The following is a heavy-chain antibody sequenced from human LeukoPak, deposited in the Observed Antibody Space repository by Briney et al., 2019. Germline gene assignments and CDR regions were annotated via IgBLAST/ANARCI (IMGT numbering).Heavy chain of an antibody. CDR2: ISSSGSTI. CDR1: GFTFSGYS. D-gene: IGHD3-10*01. V-gene: IGHV3-48*04. CDR3: ARGWVTMVRGVG. J-gene: IGHJ4*02. Sequence: PGGSLSLSFAASGFTFSGYSMNWVRQAPGKGLEWISYISSSGSTIDYADSVKGRFTISRDNAKNSLYLQVNSLRAEDTAVDYCARGWVTMVRGVGWGQGTLVTVSS.